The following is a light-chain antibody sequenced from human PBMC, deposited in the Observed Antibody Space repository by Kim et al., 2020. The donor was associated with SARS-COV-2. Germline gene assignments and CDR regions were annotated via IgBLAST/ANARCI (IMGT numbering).Light chain of an antibody. Sequence: DIQMTQSPSSLSASVGDRVTITCRASQSISSYLNWYQQKPGKAPKLLIYAASSLHSGVPSRFSGSGSGTDFTLTISSLQPEDFATYYCQQSYSTPPVTFGGGTKVDIK. CDR3: QQSYSTPPVT. CDR1: QSISSY. J-gene: IGKJ4*01. V-gene: IGKV1-39*01. CDR2: AAS.